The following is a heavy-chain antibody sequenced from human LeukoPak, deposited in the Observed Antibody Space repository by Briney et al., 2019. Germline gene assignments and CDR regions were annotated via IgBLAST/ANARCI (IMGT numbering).Heavy chain of an antibody. D-gene: IGHD6-19*01. J-gene: IGHJ6*04. V-gene: IGHV3-74*01. Sequence: GGSLRLSCAASGFTFSSYWMHWVRQAPGKGLVWVSRINSDGSSTSYADSVKGRFTISRDNAKNTLYLQMNSLRAEDTAVYYCARDSESSGWYKYYYHYYGMDVWGKGTTVTVSS. CDR3: ARDSESSGWYKYYYHYYGMDV. CDR1: GFTFSSYW. CDR2: INSDGSST.